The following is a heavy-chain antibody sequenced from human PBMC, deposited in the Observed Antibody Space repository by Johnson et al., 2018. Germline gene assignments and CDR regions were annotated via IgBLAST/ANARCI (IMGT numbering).Heavy chain of an antibody. J-gene: IGHJ3*02. CDR3: AKEFLLYGSGNDAFDI. Sequence: VQSGGSLRLSCAASGFTFSSYAMSWVRQAPGKGLEWVSAISGSGGSTYYADSVKGRFTISRDNSKNTLYLQMNSLRAEDTAVYYCAKEFLLYGSGNDAFDIWGQGTMVTVSS. V-gene: IGHV3-23*01. CDR1: GFTFSSYA. CDR2: ISGSGGST. D-gene: IGHD3-10*01.